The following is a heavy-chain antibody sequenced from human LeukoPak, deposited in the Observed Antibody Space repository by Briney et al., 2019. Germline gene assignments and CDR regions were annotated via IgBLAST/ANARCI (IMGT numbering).Heavy chain of an antibody. CDR1: GDSVSSNSAA. J-gene: IGHJ4*02. Sequence: SQTLSLTCAISGDSVSSNSAAWNWIRQSPSRGLEWLGRTYYRSKWKNDYAVSVKSRITINPDTSKNQFSLHLDSVTPEDTAVYYCARRVGKYPTYYFDYWGQGTLVTVSS. CDR3: ARRVGKYPTYYFDY. CDR2: TYYRSKWKN. D-gene: IGHD1-1*01. V-gene: IGHV6-1*01.